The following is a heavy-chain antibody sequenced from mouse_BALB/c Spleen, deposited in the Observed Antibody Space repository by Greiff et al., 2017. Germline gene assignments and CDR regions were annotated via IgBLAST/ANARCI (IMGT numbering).Heavy chain of an antibody. J-gene: IGHJ4*01. D-gene: IGHD2-2*01. CDR1: GYSFTSYY. CDR2: IDPFNGGT. Sequence: EVQGVESGPELMKPGASVKISCKASGYSFTSYYMHWVKQSHGKSLEWIGYIDPFNGGTSYNQKFKGKATLTVDKSSSTAYMHLSSLTSEDSAVYYCARRDYGYDGPYAMDYWGQGTSVTVSS. CDR3: ARRDYGYDGPYAMDY. V-gene: IGHV1S135*01.